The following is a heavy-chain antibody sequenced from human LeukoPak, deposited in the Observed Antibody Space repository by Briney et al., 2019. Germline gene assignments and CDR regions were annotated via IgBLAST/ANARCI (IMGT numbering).Heavy chain of an antibody. CDR1: GYTFTDYY. CDR2: VDPEDGET. V-gene: IGHV1-69-2*01. Sequence: ASVKVSCKASGYTFTDYYMHWVQQAPGKGLEWMGRVDPEDGETIYAEKFQGRVTITADTSTDSAYMELSSLRSEDTAVYYCATQERYYDILTSNYWGQGTLVTVSS. D-gene: IGHD3-9*01. CDR3: ATQERYYDILTSNY. J-gene: IGHJ4*02.